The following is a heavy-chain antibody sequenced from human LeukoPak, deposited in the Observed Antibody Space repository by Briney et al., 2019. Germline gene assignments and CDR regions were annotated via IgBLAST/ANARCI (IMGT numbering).Heavy chain of an antibody. D-gene: IGHD3-22*01. V-gene: IGHV4-34*01. CDR2: INHSGST. CDR1: GGSFSGYY. Sequence: SETLSLTCAVYGGSFSGYYWSWIRQPPGKGLERIGEINHSGSTNYNPSLKSRVTISVDTSKNQFSLKLSSVTAADTAVYYCASRYDSSGYYFDYWGQGTLVTVSS. CDR3: ASRYDSSGYYFDY. J-gene: IGHJ4*02.